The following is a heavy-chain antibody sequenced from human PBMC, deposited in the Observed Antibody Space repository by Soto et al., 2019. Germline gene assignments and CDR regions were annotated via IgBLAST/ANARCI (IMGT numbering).Heavy chain of an antibody. V-gene: IGHV3-23*01. CDR1: GFTFSSYA. CDR2: ISGSGGST. CDR3: GKADSGQLERQGG. D-gene: IGHD1-1*01. J-gene: IGHJ4*02. Sequence: EVQLLESGGGLVQPGGSLRLSCAASGFTFSSYAMNWVRQAPGKGLEWVSGISGSGGSTYYADSVKGRFTISRDNSKNTLYLQMNSLKAEETAVYYCGKADSGQLERQGGGGQGTLVTVSS.